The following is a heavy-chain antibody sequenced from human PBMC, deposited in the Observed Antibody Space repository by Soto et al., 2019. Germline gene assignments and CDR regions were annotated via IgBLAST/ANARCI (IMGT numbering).Heavy chain of an antibody. CDR2: IYDSWDT. V-gene: IGHV4-59*01. D-gene: IGHD3-22*01. CDR1: GCPRMSYG. CDR3: ARAGGKYYYESSGNSNNDMDV. Sequence: ASSXAITWTFAGCPRMSYGCRLIGQPPGKGRGLIGYIYDSWDTDYNPSLKSRVTISVDKSTNQFSLKLSSVTTPHTDVYYCARAGGKYYYESSGNSNNDMDVWGQGTTVTVSS. J-gene: IGHJ6*02.